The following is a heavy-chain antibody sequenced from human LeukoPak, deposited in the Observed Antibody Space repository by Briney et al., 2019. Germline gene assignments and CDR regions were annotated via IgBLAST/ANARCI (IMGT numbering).Heavy chain of an antibody. CDR1: GFTFSSYE. V-gene: IGHV3-48*03. J-gene: IGHJ4*02. Sequence: GGSLRLSCAASGFTFSSYEMNWVRQVPGKGLEWVSYISSSGSTIYYADSVKGRFTISRDNAKNSLCLQMNSLRVEDTAVYYFAGQSGYRYGQRGYWGQGALVTVSS. CDR3: AGQSGYRYGQRGY. D-gene: IGHD5-18*01. CDR2: ISSSGSTI.